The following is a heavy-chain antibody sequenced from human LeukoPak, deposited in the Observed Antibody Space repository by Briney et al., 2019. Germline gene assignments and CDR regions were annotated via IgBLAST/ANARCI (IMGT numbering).Heavy chain of an antibody. D-gene: IGHD3-22*01. Sequence: GGSLRLSCAASGFTFSDYYMSWIRQAPGKGLEWVSAISGSGGSTYYADSVKGRFTISRDNSKNTLYLQMNSLRAEDTAVYYCAKEARGVVVIQYYFDYWGQGTLVTVSS. V-gene: IGHV3-23*01. CDR2: ISGSGGST. CDR3: AKEARGVVVIQYYFDY. CDR1: GFTFSDYY. J-gene: IGHJ4*02.